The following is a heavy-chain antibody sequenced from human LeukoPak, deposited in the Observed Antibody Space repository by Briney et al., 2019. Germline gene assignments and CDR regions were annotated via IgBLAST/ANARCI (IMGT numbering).Heavy chain of an antibody. J-gene: IGHJ4*02. CDR2: ISGSGGST. CDR1: GFTFSSYA. V-gene: IGHV3-23*01. Sequence: GGSLRLSCAASGFTFSSYAMSWVRQAPGKGLEWVSAISGSGGSTYYADSVKGRFTISRDNSKNTLYLQMNSLRAEDTAIYYCARVWRGNYYDYWGQGTLVTVSS. D-gene: IGHD1-1*01. CDR3: ARVWRGNYYDY.